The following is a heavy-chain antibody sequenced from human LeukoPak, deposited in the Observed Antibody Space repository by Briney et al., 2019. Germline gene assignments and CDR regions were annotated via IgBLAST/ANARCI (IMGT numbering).Heavy chain of an antibody. V-gene: IGHV3-30*01. Sequence: GRSLRLSCVASGFTFSRNVLHWVRQAPGKGLEWVATISYDGNNKFHADSVKGRFTISRDNSRNTVYLQMDSLRPEDTAVYHCAKGGIPTGPYYYFYYMDVWGDGTTVTVSS. D-gene: IGHD3/OR15-3a*01. CDR2: ISYDGNNK. J-gene: IGHJ6*03. CDR1: GFTFSRNV. CDR3: AKGGIPTGPYYYFYYMDV.